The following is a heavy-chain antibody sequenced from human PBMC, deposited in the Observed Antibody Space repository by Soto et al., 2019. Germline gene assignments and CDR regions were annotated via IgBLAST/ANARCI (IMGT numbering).Heavy chain of an antibody. D-gene: IGHD1-26*01. J-gene: IGHJ6*02. CDR2: INAGNGNT. Sequence: ASVKVSCKASGYTFTSYAMHWVRQAPGQRLEWMGWINAGNGNTKYSQKFQGRVTITRDTSASTAYMELSSLRSEDTAVYYCARGPTLSVGATEGVDGMDVWGQGTTVTVSS. CDR3: ARGPTLSVGATEGVDGMDV. CDR1: GYTFTSYA. V-gene: IGHV1-3*01.